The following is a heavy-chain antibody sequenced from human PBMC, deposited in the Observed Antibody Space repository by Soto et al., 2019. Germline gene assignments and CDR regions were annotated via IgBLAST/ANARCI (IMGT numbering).Heavy chain of an antibody. CDR3: AKDLPGVITIFGVVNNRSINWFDP. Sequence: GGSLRLSCAASGFTFSSYAMSWVRQAPGKGLEWVSAISGSGGSTYYADSVKGRCTISRDNSKNTMYLQRNSLRAEDTAVNYFAKDLPGVITIFGVVNNRSINWFDPWGQGTLVTVSS. J-gene: IGHJ5*02. D-gene: IGHD3-3*01. CDR1: GFTFSSYA. V-gene: IGHV3-23*01. CDR2: ISGSGGST.